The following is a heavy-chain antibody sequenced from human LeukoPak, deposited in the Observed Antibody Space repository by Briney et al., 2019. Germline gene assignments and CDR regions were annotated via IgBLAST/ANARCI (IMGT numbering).Heavy chain of an antibody. D-gene: IGHD5-24*01. CDR3: ARAGKRWLQLSPNWFDP. CDR1: GGSISSSSYY. V-gene: IGHV4-39*07. Sequence: PSETLSLTCTVSGGSISSSSYYWGWIRQPPGKGLEWIGSIYYSGSTYYNPSLKSRVTISVDTSKNQFSLKLSSVTAADTAVYYCARAGKRWLQLSPNWFDPWGQGTLVTVSS. J-gene: IGHJ5*02. CDR2: IYYSGST.